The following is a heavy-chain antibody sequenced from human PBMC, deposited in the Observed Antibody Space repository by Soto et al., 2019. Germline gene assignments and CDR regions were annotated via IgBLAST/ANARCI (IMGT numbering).Heavy chain of an antibody. D-gene: IGHD3-3*01. V-gene: IGHV3-15*02. CDR3: TTGDFWSGYRYYYGMDV. CDR2: IKSKTDGGTT. CDR1: GFTFSNAW. Sequence: EVQLVESGGALVKPGGSLRLSCAASGFTFSNAWMSWVRQAPGKGLEWVGRIKSKTDGGTTDYAAPVKGRFTISRDDSKNTLYLQMNSLKTEDTAVYYCTTGDFWSGYRYYYGMDVWGQGTTVTVSS. J-gene: IGHJ6*02.